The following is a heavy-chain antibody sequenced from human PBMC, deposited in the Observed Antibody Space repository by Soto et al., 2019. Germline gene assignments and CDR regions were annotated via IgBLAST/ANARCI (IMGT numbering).Heavy chain of an antibody. CDR1: GYTFTGYY. V-gene: IGHV1-2*04. D-gene: IGHD3-10*01. CDR2: INPNSGGT. Sequence: GASVKVSCKASGYTFTGYYMHWVRQAPGQGLEWMGWINPNSGGTNYAQKFQGWVTMTRDTSISTAYMELSRLRSDDTAVYYCARDSYYGSGSYYNVFGYWGQGTLVTVSS. CDR3: ARDSYYGSGSYYNVFGY. J-gene: IGHJ4*02.